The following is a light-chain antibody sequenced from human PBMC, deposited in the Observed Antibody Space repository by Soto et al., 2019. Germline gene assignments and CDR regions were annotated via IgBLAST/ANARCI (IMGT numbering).Light chain of an antibody. V-gene: IGKV1-39*01. Sequence: DIQMTQSPSSLSASVGDRVTITCRASQSINNYLNWYQQKPGKAPKLLIYGASSLQSGVPSRFSGSGSGTDLTLIISSLQPEYFSTYYCEQRYSTRWTFGQGTKVEIK. CDR1: QSINNY. J-gene: IGKJ1*01. CDR2: GAS. CDR3: EQRYSTRWT.